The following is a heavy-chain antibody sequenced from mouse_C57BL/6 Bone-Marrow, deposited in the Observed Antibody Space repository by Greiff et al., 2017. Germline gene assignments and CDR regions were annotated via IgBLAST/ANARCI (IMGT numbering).Heavy chain of an antibody. V-gene: IGHV2-9-1*01. CDR1: GFSLTSYA. D-gene: IGHD1-1*01. Sequence: VMLVESGPGLVAPSPSLSITCTVSGFSLTSYAISWVRQPPGKGLEWLGVICTGGGTNYNSALKSRLSISKDNSTSQVSFKMSSLQTDDTARYYCARNSCYYAMDYWGQGTSVTVSS. CDR2: ICTGGGT. J-gene: IGHJ4*01. CDR3: ARNSCYYAMDY.